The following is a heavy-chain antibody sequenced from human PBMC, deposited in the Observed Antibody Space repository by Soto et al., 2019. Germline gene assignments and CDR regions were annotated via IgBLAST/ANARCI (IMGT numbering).Heavy chain of an antibody. CDR2: VFYTGFT. CDR3: ARGGHYYDSSGYYIYDWFDP. J-gene: IGHJ5*02. CDR1: GGSISGSYYY. D-gene: IGHD3-22*01. V-gene: IGHV4-39*01. Sequence: SETMSLTCAVSGGSISGSYYYWGWLRQSPGKGPEWIGRVFYTGFTSYNPSLESRVSVSVDTSKNQFSLKLSSVTAADTAVYYCARGGHYYDSSGYYIYDWFDPWGQGTLVTVSS.